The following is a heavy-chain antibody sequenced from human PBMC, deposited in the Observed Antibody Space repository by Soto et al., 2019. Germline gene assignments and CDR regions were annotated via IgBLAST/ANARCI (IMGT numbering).Heavy chain of an antibody. CDR2: IIPIFGTA. Sequence: SVKVSCKASGGTFSSYAISWVRQAPGQGLEWMGGIIPIFGTANYAQKFQGRVTITADESTSTAYMELSSLRSEDTAVYYCARDRMSPYGSGSYDYYYYGMDVWGQGTTVTVSS. J-gene: IGHJ6*02. D-gene: IGHD3-10*01. V-gene: IGHV1-69*13. CDR1: GGTFSSYA. CDR3: ARDRMSPYGSGSYDYYYYGMDV.